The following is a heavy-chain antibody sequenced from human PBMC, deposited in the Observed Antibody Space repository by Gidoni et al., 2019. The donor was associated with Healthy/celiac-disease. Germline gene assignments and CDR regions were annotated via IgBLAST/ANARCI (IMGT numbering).Heavy chain of an antibody. CDR3: ARDYYGSGSYYTNWFDP. J-gene: IGHJ5*02. Sequence: QVQLQESGPGLGKPSETLSLTCTVSGGSVSSGSYYWSWIRQPPGKGLEWIGYSYYSGSTNYNPSLKSRVTISVDTSKNQFSLKLSSVTAADTAVYYCARDYYGSGSYYTNWFDPWGQGTLVTVSS. D-gene: IGHD3-10*01. V-gene: IGHV4-61*01. CDR2: SYYSGST. CDR1: GGSVSSGSYY.